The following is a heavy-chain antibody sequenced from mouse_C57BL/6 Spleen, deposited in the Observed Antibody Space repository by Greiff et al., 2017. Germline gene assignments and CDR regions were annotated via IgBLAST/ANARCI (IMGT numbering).Heavy chain of an antibody. V-gene: IGHV1-59*01. CDR1: GYTFTSYW. CDR3: SRREGGSRDY. D-gene: IGHD1-1*01. J-gene: IGHJ2*01. CDR2: IDPSDSYT. Sequence: QVQLQQPGAELVRPGTSVKLSCKASGYTFTSYWMHWVKQRPGQGLEWIGVIDPSDSYTNYNQKFKGKATLTVDTSSSTAYMQLSSLTSEASAVLCGSRREGGSRDYWGQGTTLTVSS.